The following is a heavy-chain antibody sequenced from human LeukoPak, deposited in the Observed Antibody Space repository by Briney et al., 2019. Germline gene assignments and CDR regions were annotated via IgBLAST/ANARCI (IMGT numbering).Heavy chain of an antibody. D-gene: IGHD2/OR15-2a*01. CDR1: GVSISSYY. CDR3: ARVHYSFYTYFDY. Sequence: SETLSLTCTVSGVSISSYYWSWIRQPPGKGLEWIGYIYYSGSTNYNPSLKSRVTISVDTSKNQFSLKLSSVTAADTAVYYCARVHYSFYTYFDYWGQGTLVTVSS. V-gene: IGHV4-59*01. CDR2: IYYSGST. J-gene: IGHJ4*02.